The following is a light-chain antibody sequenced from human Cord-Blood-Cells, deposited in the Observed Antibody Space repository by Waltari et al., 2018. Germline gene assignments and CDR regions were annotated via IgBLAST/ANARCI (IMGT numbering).Light chain of an antibody. V-gene: IGKV1-5*03. CDR1: QSISSW. Sequence: DMQMTQSPSTLSESVGDRVPITCRASQSISSWLAWYQQKPGKAPKLLIYKASSLESGVPSRFSGSGSGTEFTLTISSLQPDDFATYYCQQYNSYSPYTFGQGTKLEIK. CDR2: KAS. CDR3: QQYNSYSPYT. J-gene: IGKJ2*01.